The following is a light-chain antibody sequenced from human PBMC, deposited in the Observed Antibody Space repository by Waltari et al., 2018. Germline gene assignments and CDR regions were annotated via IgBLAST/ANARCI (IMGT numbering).Light chain of an antibody. CDR1: QSLSSTY. Sequence: ENVLTQSPGTLSLSPGERATLSCRASQSLSSTYLAWSQQKPGQPPRLLTYGTFNRAAGIPNRFSGSGSGTDFTLTIRRLGPEDFAVYYCQQYGSYVFTFGPGTKVDV. V-gene: IGKV3-20*01. CDR2: GTF. CDR3: QQYGSYVFT. J-gene: IGKJ3*01.